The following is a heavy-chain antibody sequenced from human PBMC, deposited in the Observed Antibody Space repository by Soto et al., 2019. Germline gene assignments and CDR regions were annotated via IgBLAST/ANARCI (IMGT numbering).Heavy chain of an antibody. J-gene: IGHJ6*03. CDR1: GGSISSSSYY. Sequence: QLQLQESGPGLVKPSETLSLTCTVSGGSISSSSYYWGWIRQPPGKGLEWIGSIYYSGRTYYNPSLKSRVTISVDTSKNQFSLKLSSVTAADTAVYYCARHIAALRVYYYYYMDVWGKGTTVTVSS. V-gene: IGHV4-39*01. D-gene: IGHD6-6*01. CDR3: ARHIAALRVYYYYYMDV. CDR2: IYYSGRT.